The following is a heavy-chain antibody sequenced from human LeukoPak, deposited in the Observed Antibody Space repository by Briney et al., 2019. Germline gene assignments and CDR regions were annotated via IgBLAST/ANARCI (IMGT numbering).Heavy chain of an antibody. D-gene: IGHD6-13*01. CDR3: ARNKAQVLFSSWQFDY. V-gene: IGHV3-53*01. CDR2: IYSGGST. CDR1: GFTVSSNY. Sequence: PGGSLRLSCAASGFTVSSNYMSRVRQAPGKGLEWVSVIYSGGSTYYADSVKGRFTISRDNSKNTLYLQMNSLRAEDTAVYYCARNKAQVLFSSWQFDYWGQGTLVTVSS. J-gene: IGHJ4*02.